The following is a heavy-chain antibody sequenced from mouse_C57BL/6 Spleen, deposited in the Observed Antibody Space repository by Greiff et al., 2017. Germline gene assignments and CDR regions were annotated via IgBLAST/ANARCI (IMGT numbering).Heavy chain of an antibody. CDR3: AREFYYGSSDYAKDY. J-gene: IGHJ4*01. CDR1: GYTFTSYW. Sequence: QVQLQQPGTELVKPGASVKLSCKASGYTFTSYWMHWVKQRPGQGLEWIGNINPSNGGTNYNETFKSKATLTVDKSSSPAYMQLSHLTSEDSAVYYCAREFYYGSSDYAKDYWGQGTSVTVSS. D-gene: IGHD1-1*01. CDR2: INPSNGGT. V-gene: IGHV1-53*01.